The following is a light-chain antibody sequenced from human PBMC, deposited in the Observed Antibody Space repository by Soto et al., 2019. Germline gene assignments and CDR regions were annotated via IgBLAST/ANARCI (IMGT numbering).Light chain of an antibody. J-gene: IGKJ1*01. Sequence: DIQMTQSPSSLSASVGDRVTITCRASQTISSYLNWYQQKPGKAPKLLIYAASSLQRGVPSRFSGSGSGTEFTLTISSLQPEDFATYYCQHLNSYPLTFGQGTKVDIK. CDR2: AAS. CDR1: QTISSY. CDR3: QHLNSYPLT. V-gene: IGKV1-39*01.